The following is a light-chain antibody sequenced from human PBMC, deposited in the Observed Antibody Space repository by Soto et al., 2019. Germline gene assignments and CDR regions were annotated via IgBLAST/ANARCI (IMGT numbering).Light chain of an antibody. CDR1: QSIDTA. CDR2: GAS. CDR3: QQLSSYPQT. Sequence: DIQMTQSPSTLSASVGDRVTITCRASQSIDTALAWYQQKPGKAPNLLIYGASTLQSGVPSRFSGSGSGTDFTLTISSLQPEDFATYYCQQLSSYPQTFGQGTKLEIK. J-gene: IGKJ2*01. V-gene: IGKV1-5*01.